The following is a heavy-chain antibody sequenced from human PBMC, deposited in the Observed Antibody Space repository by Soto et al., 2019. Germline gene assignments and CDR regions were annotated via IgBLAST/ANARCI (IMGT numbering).Heavy chain of an antibody. CDR2: ISVYNGYT. V-gene: IGHV1-18*01. CDR1: GYTFTSYG. D-gene: IGHD2-2*01. CDR3: ARELIVLVPAAIGNDNWFDP. Sequence: ASVKVSCKASGYTFTSYGISWVRQAPGQGPEWMGWISVYNGYTNYAQEFQGRVTMTTDTSTSTAYMELRSLRSDDTAVYYCARELIVLVPAAIGNDNWFDPWGQGTQVTVSS. J-gene: IGHJ5*02.